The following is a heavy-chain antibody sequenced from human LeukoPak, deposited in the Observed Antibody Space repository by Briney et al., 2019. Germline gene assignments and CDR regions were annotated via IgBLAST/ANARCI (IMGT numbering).Heavy chain of an antibody. V-gene: IGHV3-73*01. D-gene: IGHD2-2*01. Sequence: GGSLRLSCAASGFTFSGSAVHWVRQASGRGLEWVGRVRTKPNNYATAYAASVKGRFTISRDDSKNMAYLQMNSLKTEDTAVYYCTSRDGVPALYYGMDVWGQGTTVTVSS. CDR2: VRTKPNNYAT. J-gene: IGHJ6*02. CDR1: GFTFSGSA. CDR3: TSRDGVPALYYGMDV.